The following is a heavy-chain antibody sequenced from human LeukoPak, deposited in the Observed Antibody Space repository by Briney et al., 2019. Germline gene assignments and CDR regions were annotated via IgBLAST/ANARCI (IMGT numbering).Heavy chain of an antibody. Sequence: GGSLRLSCAASGFTFSSYSMNWVRQAPGKGLEWVSSVMYNTLHIYYADSVEGRFTVSRDNAKNSFHLHMHSLRAEDTAVYFCARERSLIRGDIWFDPWGHGTLVTVSS. CDR2: VMYNTLHI. CDR3: ARERSLIRGDIWFDP. D-gene: IGHD3-10*01. J-gene: IGHJ5*02. CDR1: GFTFSSYS. V-gene: IGHV3-21*01.